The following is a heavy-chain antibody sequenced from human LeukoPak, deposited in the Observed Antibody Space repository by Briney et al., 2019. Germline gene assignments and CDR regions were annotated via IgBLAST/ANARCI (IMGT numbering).Heavy chain of an antibody. CDR3: ARDRNYYDSSGYQKAFGY. Sequence: GASVKVSCKASGYTFTGYYMHWVRQAPGQGLEWMGWINPNSGGTNYAQKFQGRVTMTRDTSISTAYMELSRLRSDDTAVYYCARDRNYYDSSGYQKAFGYWGQGTLVTVSS. CDR1: GYTFTGYY. D-gene: IGHD3-22*01. CDR2: INPNSGGT. V-gene: IGHV1-2*02. J-gene: IGHJ4*02.